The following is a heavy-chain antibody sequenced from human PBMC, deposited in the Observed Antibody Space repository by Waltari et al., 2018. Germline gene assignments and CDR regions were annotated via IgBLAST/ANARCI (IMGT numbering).Heavy chain of an antibody. CDR3: ARDFGYSSAD. CDR1: GCSISNANYY. V-gene: IGHV4-30-4*01. Sequence: QVRLQESGPGLVKSSQTLSLTCTVSGCSISNANYYWSWSRQSPGKGLEWIGDIYYNGNTNYNPSLKSRITISVDTSKNQFSLKLTSVTAADTAVYYCARDFGYSSADWGQGILVTVSS. J-gene: IGHJ4*02. D-gene: IGHD2-15*01. CDR2: IYYNGNT.